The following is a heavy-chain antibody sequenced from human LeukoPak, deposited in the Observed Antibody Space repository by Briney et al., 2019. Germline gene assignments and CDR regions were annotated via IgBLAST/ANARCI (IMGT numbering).Heavy chain of an antibody. CDR2: LYYGGST. D-gene: IGHD3-10*01. CDR3: ARDYYGSGSLRYFDL. CDR1: GGSISSSIYY. J-gene: IGHJ2*01. V-gene: IGHV4-39*02. Sequence: SETLSLTCTVSGGSISSSIYYWAWICQPPGKGLEWIGSLYYGGSTYHNPSLKSRGTISVDTSKSQFSLKLSSVTAADTAVYYCARDYYGSGSLRYFDLWGRGTLVTVSS.